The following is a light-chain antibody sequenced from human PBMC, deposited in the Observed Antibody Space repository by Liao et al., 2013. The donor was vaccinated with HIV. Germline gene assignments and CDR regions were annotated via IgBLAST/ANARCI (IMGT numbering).Light chain of an antibody. CDR3: QAWDSSTFYV. CDR1: NIGSKT. CDR2: NDN. J-gene: IGLJ1*01. Sequence: SYVLTQPPSVSVAPGKTARITCGGINIGSKTVHWYQQKPGQAPVLVIYNDNDRPSGIPERFSGSNSGNTATLTISGTQAMDEADYYCQAWDSSTFYVFGTGTKVTVL. V-gene: IGLV3-21*01.